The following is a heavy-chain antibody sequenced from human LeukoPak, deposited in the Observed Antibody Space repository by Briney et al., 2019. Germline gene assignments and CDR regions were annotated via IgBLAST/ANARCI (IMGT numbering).Heavy chain of an antibody. CDR1: GGSLSSSIYY. CDR3: ARQVVVTPYNPIDY. D-gene: IGHD3-22*01. J-gene: IGHJ4*02. Sequence: PEALSLSCTVSGGSLSSSIYYSGWIRHPPGKGLEWNGSIYYSVSTYYNPSLKSRVTISVDTSKNQFSLKLSSVTAADTAVYYCARQVVVTPYNPIDYWGQGTLVTVSS. V-gene: IGHV4-39*01. CDR2: IYYSVST.